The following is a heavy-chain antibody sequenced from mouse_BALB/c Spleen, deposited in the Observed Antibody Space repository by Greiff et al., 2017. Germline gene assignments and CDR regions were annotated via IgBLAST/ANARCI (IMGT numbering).Heavy chain of an antibody. CDR2: IDPENGDT. CDR3: NARITTYAMDY. CDR1: GFNIKDYY. D-gene: IGHD2-4*01. V-gene: IGHV14-4*02. Sequence: EVQLQQSGAELVRSGASVKLSCTASGFNIKDYYMHWVKQRPEQGLEWIGWIDPENGDTEYAPKFQGKATMTADTSSNTAYLQRSSLTSEDTAVYYGNARITTYAMDYWGQGTSVTVSS. J-gene: IGHJ4*01.